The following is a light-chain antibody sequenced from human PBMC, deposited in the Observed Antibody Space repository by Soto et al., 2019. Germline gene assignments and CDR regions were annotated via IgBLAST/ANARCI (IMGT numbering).Light chain of an antibody. Sequence: QSVLTQPASVSGSPGQSITISCTGTSSDVGGYNSVSWYQQHPGKAPKLMIYEVSNRPSGVSNRFSGSKSGNTASLTISGLQAEDEADYYCSSYTSSVTVAFGGGTKLTVL. CDR2: EVS. CDR3: SSYTSSVTVA. V-gene: IGLV2-14*01. CDR1: SSDVGGYNS. J-gene: IGLJ2*01.